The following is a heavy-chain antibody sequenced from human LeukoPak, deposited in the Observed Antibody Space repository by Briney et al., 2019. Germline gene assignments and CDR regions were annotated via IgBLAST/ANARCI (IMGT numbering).Heavy chain of an antibody. J-gene: IGHJ4*02. CDR1: GGSISSYY. Sequence: PSETLSLTCTVSGGSISSYYWSWIRQPPGKGLEWIGYIYYSGSTNYNPSLKSRVTISVDTSKNQFSLKLSSVTAADTAVYYCARESYDILTGYSQIDYWGQGTLVTVSS. CDR3: ARESYDILTGYSQIDY. V-gene: IGHV4-59*01. D-gene: IGHD3-9*01. CDR2: IYYSGST.